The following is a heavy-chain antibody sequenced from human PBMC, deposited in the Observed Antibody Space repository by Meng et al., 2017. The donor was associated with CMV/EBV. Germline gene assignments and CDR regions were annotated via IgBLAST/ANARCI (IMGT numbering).Heavy chain of an antibody. CDR2: IYYSGST. V-gene: IGHV4-30-4*08. CDR3: ARVMGPNRTPYYFDY. Sequence: GPLEEPGPGVAKPSQTLALTCTVSGGSISSGDYYWSWIRQPPGKGLEWIGYIYYSGSTYYNPSLKSRVTISVDTSKNQFSLKLSSVTAADTAVYYCARVMGPNRTPYYFDYWGQGTLVTVSS. D-gene: IGHD1-14*01. J-gene: IGHJ4*02. CDR1: GGSISSGDYY.